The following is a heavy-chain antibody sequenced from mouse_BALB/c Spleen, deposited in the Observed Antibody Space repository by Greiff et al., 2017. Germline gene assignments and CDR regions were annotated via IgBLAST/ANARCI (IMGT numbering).Heavy chain of an antibody. CDR1: GYTFTRYY. Sequence: VQLQQSGPELVKPGASVRISCKASGYTFTRYYIPWVKQRPGQGLEWIGWIYPGNVNTKYHEKFKGKATLTADKSSSTAYMQLSSLTSEDSAVYFCARNNGDDGYWYIDVWGAGTTVTVSS. CDR3: ARNNGDDGYWYIDV. D-gene: IGHD2-2*01. J-gene: IGHJ1*01. V-gene: IGHV1S56*01. CDR2: IYPGNVNT.